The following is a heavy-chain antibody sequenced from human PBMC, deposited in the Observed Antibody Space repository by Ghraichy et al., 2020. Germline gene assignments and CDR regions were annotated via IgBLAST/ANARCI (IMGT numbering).Heavy chain of an antibody. CDR1: GFTFTSYS. Sequence: GGSLRLSCAASGFTFTSYSMNWVRQAPGKGLAWVSSISSSSSYIYYADSVKGRFTISRDNAKNSLYLQMNSLRAEDTAVYYCARGTRKELLPMYPWGQGTLVTVSS. D-gene: IGHD2-15*01. J-gene: IGHJ5*02. V-gene: IGHV3-21*01. CDR2: ISSSSSYI. CDR3: ARGTRKELLPMYP.